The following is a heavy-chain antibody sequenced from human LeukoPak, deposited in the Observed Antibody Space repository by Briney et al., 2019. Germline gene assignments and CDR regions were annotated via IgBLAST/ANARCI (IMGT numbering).Heavy chain of an antibody. V-gene: IGHV3-23*01. CDR2: ISGSGGST. D-gene: IGHD3-16*01. J-gene: IGHJ4*02. CDR1: GFTFSSYA. Sequence: GGSLRLSCTASGFTFSSYAMSWVRQAPGKGLEWVSAISGSGGSTYYADSVKGRFTISRDNSKNTLYLQMNSLRAEDTAVYYCATWGYGGTRDFDYWGQGTLVTVSS. CDR3: ATWGYGGTRDFDY.